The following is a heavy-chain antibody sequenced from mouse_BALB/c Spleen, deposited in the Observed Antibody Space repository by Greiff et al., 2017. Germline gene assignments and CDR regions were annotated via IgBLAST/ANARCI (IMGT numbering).Heavy chain of an antibody. CDR3: ARNYGYDDAMDY. CDR2: IWSGGST. CDR1: GFSLTSYG. D-gene: IGHD2-2*01. Sequence: VQLVESGPGLVQPSQSLSITCTVSGFSLTSYGVHWVRQSPGKGLEWLGVIWSGGSTDYNAAFISRLSISKDNSKSQVFFKMNSLQANDTAIYYRARNYGYDDAMDYWGQGTSVTVSS. J-gene: IGHJ4*01. V-gene: IGHV2-2*02.